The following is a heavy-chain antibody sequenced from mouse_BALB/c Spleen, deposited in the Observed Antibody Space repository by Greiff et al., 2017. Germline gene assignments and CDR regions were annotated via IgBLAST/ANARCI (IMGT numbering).Heavy chain of an antibody. J-gene: IGHJ4*01. D-gene: IGHD3-2*02. CDR1: GFTFSSYA. CDR2: ISSGGST. Sequence: EVKLVESGGGLVKPGGSLKLSCAASGFTFSSYAMSWVRQTPEKRLEWVASISSGGSTYYPDSVKGRFTISRDNARNILYLQMSSLRSEDTAMYYCARGGYVTYYAMDYWGQGTSVTVSS. V-gene: IGHV5-6-5*01. CDR3: ARGGYVTYYAMDY.